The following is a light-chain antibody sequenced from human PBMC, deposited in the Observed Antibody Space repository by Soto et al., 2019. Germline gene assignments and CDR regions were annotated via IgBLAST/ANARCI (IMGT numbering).Light chain of an antibody. CDR1: QSLLHSNGYNY. CDR3: MQALQTPC. V-gene: IGKV2-28*01. Sequence: DIVMTQSPLSLPVTPGEPASISCRSSQSLLHSNGYNYLDWYLQKPGQSPQLLIYLGSNRASGVPDRFSGSGSGTDFTLKISRVEGEDVGVYYFMQALQTPCFGGGTKVEIK. J-gene: IGKJ4*01. CDR2: LGS.